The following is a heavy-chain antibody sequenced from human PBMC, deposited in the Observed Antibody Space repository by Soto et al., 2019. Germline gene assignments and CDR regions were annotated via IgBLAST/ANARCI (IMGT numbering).Heavy chain of an antibody. V-gene: IGHV1-18*01. CDR3: ARGIGSSWYFAYYYYGMDV. D-gene: IGHD6-13*01. J-gene: IGHJ6*02. CDR1: GYTFTSYG. Sequence: QVQLVQSGAEVKKPGASVKVSCKASGYTFTSYGISWVRXAPGQXXXWXXXXSAYNGNTNYAQKLQGRVTMTTDTSTSTAYMELRSLRSDDTAVYYCARGIGSSWYFAYYYYGMDVWGQGTTVTVSS. CDR2: XSAYNGNT.